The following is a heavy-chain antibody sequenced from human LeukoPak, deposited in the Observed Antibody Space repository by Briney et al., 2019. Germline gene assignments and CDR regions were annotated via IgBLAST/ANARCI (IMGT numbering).Heavy chain of an antibody. CDR2: IYNSGST. Sequence: SETLSLTCAVYGGSFSSSSYYWGWIRQPPGKGLEWIGSIYNSGSTYYNPPLKSRVTISVDTSKNQFSLKLSSVTAADTAVYYCARVAGGYSYGYPDYWGQGTLVTVSS. CDR3: ARVAGGYSYGYPDY. D-gene: IGHD5-18*01. J-gene: IGHJ4*02. CDR1: GGSFSSSSYY. V-gene: IGHV4-39*07.